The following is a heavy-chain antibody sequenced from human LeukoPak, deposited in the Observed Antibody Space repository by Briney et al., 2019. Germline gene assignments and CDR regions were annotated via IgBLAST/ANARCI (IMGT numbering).Heavy chain of an antibody. CDR1: GFTFSNYN. D-gene: IGHD6-13*01. V-gene: IGHV3-21*01. J-gene: IGHJ4*02. CDR3: ARGYSSSWYDLYYFDY. Sequence: PGGSLRLSCAASGFTFSNYNINWVRQAPGKGLEWVPSISSRGSYIYYADSVKGRFAISADNAMNSLYLQMNSLRAEDTAVYYCARGYSSSWYDLYYFDYWGQGTLVTVSS. CDR2: ISSRGSYI.